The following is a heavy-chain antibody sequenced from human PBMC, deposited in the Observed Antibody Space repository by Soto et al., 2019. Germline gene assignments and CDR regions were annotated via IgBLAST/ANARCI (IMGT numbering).Heavy chain of an antibody. CDR1: GFTFSSYS. D-gene: IGHD1-1*01. V-gene: IGHV3-48*01. Sequence: GGSLRLSCAASGFTFSSYSMNWVRQAPGKGLEWVSYISSSSSTIYYADSVKGRFTISRDNAKNSLYLQMNSLRAEDTAVYYCARDSRWVQLERLDAFDIWGQGTMVTVSS. J-gene: IGHJ3*02. CDR3: ARDSRWVQLERLDAFDI. CDR2: ISSSSSTI.